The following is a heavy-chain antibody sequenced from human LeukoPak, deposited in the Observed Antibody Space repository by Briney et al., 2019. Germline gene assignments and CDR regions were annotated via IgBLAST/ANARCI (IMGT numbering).Heavy chain of an antibody. V-gene: IGHV3-30-3*01. CDR2: ISYDGSNK. D-gene: IGHD3-3*01. J-gene: IGHJ5*02. CDR1: GFTFSSYA. Sequence: PGGSLRLSCAASGFTFSSYAMHWVRQAPGKGLEWVAVISYDGSNKYCADSVKGRFTISRDNSKNTLYLQMNSLRAEDTAVYYCASLFGFDWFDPWGQGTLVTVSS. CDR3: ASLFGFDWFDP.